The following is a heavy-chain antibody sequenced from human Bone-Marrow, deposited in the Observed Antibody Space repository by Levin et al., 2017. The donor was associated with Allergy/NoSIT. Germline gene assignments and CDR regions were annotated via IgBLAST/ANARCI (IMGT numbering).Heavy chain of an antibody. CDR1: GFTFSTAW. Sequence: GESLKISCAASGFTFSTAWMTWVRQAPGKGLEWVGRIKSKTDGGTTDYAAPVKGRFTISRDDSKNTLYLQMNSLKTEDTAVYYCTITSARDYWGQGTLVTVSS. D-gene: IGHD6-6*01. CDR2: IKSKTDGGTT. V-gene: IGHV3-15*01. J-gene: IGHJ4*02. CDR3: TITSARDY.